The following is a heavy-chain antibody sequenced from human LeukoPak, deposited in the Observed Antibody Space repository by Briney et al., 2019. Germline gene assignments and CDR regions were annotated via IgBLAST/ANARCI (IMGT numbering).Heavy chain of an antibody. CDR2: ISGSGGST. D-gene: IGHD6-13*01. CDR1: GFTFSSYA. Sequence: GGSLRLSCAASGFTFSSYAMSWVRQAPGKGLEWVSAISGSGGSTYYADSVKGRFTISRDNSKNTLYLQMNSLRAEDTAVYYCAETGSSWYQGDYWGQGTLVTVSS. V-gene: IGHV3-23*01. J-gene: IGHJ4*02. CDR3: AETGSSWYQGDY.